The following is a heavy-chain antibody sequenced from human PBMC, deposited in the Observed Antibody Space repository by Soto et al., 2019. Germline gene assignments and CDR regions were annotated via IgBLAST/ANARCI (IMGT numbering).Heavy chain of an antibody. V-gene: IGHV3-33*01. CDR1: GFTFSSYG. Sequence: QVQLVESGGGVVQPGRSLRLSCAASGFTFSSYGMHWVRQAPGKGLEWVAVIWYDGSNKYYADSVKGRFTISRDNSKNTLYLQMNRLRAEDTAVYYCARGMGYYYYYGMDVWGQGTTVTVSS. J-gene: IGHJ6*02. CDR2: IWYDGSNK. CDR3: ARGMGYYYYYGMDV.